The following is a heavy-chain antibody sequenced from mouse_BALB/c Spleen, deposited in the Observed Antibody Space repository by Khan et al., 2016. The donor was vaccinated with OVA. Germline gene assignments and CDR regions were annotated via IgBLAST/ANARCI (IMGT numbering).Heavy chain of an antibody. Sequence: VQLKQSGAELVKPGASVKLSCTASGFNIKDTYMHWVKQRPEQGLEWIGRIDPLNGNTKYDPKFQGKATITADTSSNTAYLQLSSLTSEAPAVSYCTSPNWLVYWGQGTLVTVSA. CDR3: TSPNWLVY. CDR2: IDPLNGNT. V-gene: IGHV14-3*02. J-gene: IGHJ3*01. CDR1: GFNIKDTY.